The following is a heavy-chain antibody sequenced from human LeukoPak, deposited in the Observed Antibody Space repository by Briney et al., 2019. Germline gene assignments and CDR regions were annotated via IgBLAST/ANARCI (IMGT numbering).Heavy chain of an antibody. V-gene: IGHV3-7*01. Sequence: GGSLRLSCAGSGFTFRNYWMNWVRQAPGKGLEWVANIKEDGSEKYYVDSVKGRFTVSRDNAKNSLYLQINSLRADDTAVYYCARGGPTVGTDYWGQGTLVTVPS. CDR1: GFTFRNYW. J-gene: IGHJ4*02. CDR2: IKEDGSEK. CDR3: ARGGPTVGTDY. D-gene: IGHD1-26*01.